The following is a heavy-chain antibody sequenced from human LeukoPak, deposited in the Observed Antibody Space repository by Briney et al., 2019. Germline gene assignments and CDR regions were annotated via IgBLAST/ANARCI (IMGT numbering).Heavy chain of an antibody. D-gene: IGHD1-1*01. CDR3: ARDRGGTGDFDY. CDR2: INAGNGDT. Sequence: GASVKVSCKASGYTFTNYAMHWVRRAPGQRLEWMGWINAGNGDTKYSQKFQGRVTIARDTSASIVYMELSSLRSEDTAIYYCARDRGGTGDFDYWGQGTLVTVSS. V-gene: IGHV1-3*01. CDR1: GYTFTNYA. J-gene: IGHJ4*02.